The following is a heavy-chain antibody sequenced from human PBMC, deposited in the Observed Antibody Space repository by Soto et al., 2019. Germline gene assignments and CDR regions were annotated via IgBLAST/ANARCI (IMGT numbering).Heavy chain of an antibody. CDR2: ITGSGATT. CDR1: GFTFSSYA. V-gene: IGHV3-23*01. Sequence: GGSLRLSCAASGFTFSSYAMNWVRQAPGEGLEWVSTITGSGATTYYTDSVKGRFTISRDNSKNTLYLQMNSLRAEDTAVYYCASRTAVTNYFDYWGQGALVTVSS. J-gene: IGHJ4*02. CDR3: ASRTAVTNYFDY. D-gene: IGHD3-10*01.